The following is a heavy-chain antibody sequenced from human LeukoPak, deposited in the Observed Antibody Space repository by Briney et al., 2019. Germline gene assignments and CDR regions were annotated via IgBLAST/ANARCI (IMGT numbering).Heavy chain of an antibody. CDR3: ARMNYYDSSGYSIDY. V-gene: IGHV1-2*02. Sequence: ASVKVSCKASGYTFTGYYMHWVRQAPGQGLEWMGWINPNSGGANYAQKFQGRVTMTRDTSISTAYMELSRLRSDDTAVYYCARMNYYDSSGYSIDYWGQGTLVTVSS. CDR2: INPNSGGA. D-gene: IGHD3-22*01. CDR1: GYTFTGYY. J-gene: IGHJ4*02.